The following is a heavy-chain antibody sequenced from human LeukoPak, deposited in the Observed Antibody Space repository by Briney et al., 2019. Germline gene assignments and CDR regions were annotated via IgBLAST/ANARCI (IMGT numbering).Heavy chain of an antibody. Sequence: SETLSLTCTVSGGSISSSSYYWGWIRQPPGKGLEWIGSIYYSGSTYYNPSLKSRVTISVDTSKNQFSLKLSSVTAADTAVYYCARRAAKGGYYLDYWGQGTLVTVSS. V-gene: IGHV4-39*01. CDR2: IYYSGST. CDR1: GGSISSSSYY. CDR3: ARRAAKGGYYLDY. J-gene: IGHJ4*02.